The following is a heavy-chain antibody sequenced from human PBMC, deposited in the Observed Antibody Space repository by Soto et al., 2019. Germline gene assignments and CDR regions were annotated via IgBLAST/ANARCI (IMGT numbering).Heavy chain of an antibody. CDR1: GGTFNSYL. Sequence: QVQLVQSGAEVKNPGSSVKVSCKTSGGTFNSYLIDWVRQAPGQGLGWMGGIIPAFGTAKYAQKFQGRVTITADKSTTKAYMELRTLTSEDTAVYYCARGLDQPPVGLYFDTWGQGTLVTVSS. J-gene: IGHJ4*02. CDR3: ARGLDQPPVGLYFDT. V-gene: IGHV1-69*06. D-gene: IGHD2-2*01. CDR2: IIPAFGTA.